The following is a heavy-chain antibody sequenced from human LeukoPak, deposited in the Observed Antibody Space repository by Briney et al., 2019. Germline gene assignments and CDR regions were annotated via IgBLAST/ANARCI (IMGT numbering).Heavy chain of an antibody. D-gene: IGHD5-18*01. CDR2: ISSSSNYI. Sequence: LGGSLRLSCAASGFTFSSYSMNWVRQAPGKGLEWVSSISSSSNYIYYADSVKGRFTISRDNAKNSLYLQMNSLRAEDTAVYYCANGQYNYGYVFDYWGQGTLVTVSS. CDR1: GFTFSSYS. J-gene: IGHJ4*02. CDR3: ANGQYNYGYVFDY. V-gene: IGHV3-21*01.